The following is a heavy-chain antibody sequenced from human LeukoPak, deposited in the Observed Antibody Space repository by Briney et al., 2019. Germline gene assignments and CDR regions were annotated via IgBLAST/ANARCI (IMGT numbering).Heavy chain of an antibody. D-gene: IGHD3-22*01. Sequence: PGGSLRLSCAASGFPFSTYGMHWVRQAPGKGLKWVAFIRYDGSYQYYADSVKGRFTIPRDNSKSTLYLQMNSLRPEDTAVYYCANNYYDSNGYRSFYDYWGQGTLVTVSS. CDR1: GFPFSTYG. V-gene: IGHV3-30*02. J-gene: IGHJ4*02. CDR3: ANNYYDSNGYRSFYDY. CDR2: IRYDGSYQ.